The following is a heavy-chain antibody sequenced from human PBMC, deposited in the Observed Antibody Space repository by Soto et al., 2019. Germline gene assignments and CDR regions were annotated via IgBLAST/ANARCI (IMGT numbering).Heavy chain of an antibody. D-gene: IGHD5-12*01. CDR2: TYYKSKWFN. V-gene: IGHV6-1*01. J-gene: IGHJ6*03. CDR1: GDSVSSNSAG. CDR3: ARGSWDDVSGHYYMDV. Sequence: PSQTLPLTCASSGDSVSSNSAGWNWVRTTPSRGLEWLGRTYYKSKWFNNYAVSVKSRITINPDTSQNQFSLHLDSVTPEDTAVYFCARGSWDDVSGHYYMDVWGKGTTVTVSS.